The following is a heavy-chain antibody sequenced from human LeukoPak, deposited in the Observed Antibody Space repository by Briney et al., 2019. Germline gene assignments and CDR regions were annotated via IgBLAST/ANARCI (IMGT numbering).Heavy chain of an antibody. V-gene: IGHV3-7*01. Sequence: GGSLRLSCAASGFTFSSYWMSWVRQAPGKGLEWVANIKQDGSEKYYVDSVKGRFTISRDSAKNSLYLQMNSLRAEDTAVYYCARSSYYDSSGYDFDYWGQGTLVTVSS. CDR2: IKQDGSEK. D-gene: IGHD3-22*01. J-gene: IGHJ4*02. CDR1: GFTFSSYW. CDR3: ARSSYYDSSGYDFDY.